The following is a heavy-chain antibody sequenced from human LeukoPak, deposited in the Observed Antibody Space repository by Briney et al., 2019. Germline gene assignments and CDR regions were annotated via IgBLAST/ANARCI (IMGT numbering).Heavy chain of an antibody. CDR2: IWYDGSNK. V-gene: IGHV3-33*08. J-gene: IGHJ6*02. Sequence: GGSLRLSCVASGFTFSDYSMNWVRQAPGKGLEWVAVIWYDGSNKYYADSLKGRFTISSDNSKNTLYLQMNSLRAEDTAVYYCARDLGRRRTAYDMDVWGQGTTVTVSS. D-gene: IGHD1-1*01. CDR3: ARDLGRRRTAYDMDV. CDR1: GFTFSDYS.